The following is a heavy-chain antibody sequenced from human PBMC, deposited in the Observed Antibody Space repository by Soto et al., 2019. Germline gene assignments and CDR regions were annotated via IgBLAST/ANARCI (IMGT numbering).Heavy chain of an antibody. Sequence: SVKVSCKASGGTFTSYAISWVRQAPGQGLEWMGGIIPIVGTANYEQKFQGRFTITADKSTSTAYMELSSLRSEDTAVYYCASDPATFRYYYCIDVWGQGTTVTVSS. D-gene: IGHD6-25*01. CDR3: ASDPATFRYYYCIDV. J-gene: IGHJ6*02. CDR1: GGTFTSYA. CDR2: IIPIVGTA. V-gene: IGHV1-69*06.